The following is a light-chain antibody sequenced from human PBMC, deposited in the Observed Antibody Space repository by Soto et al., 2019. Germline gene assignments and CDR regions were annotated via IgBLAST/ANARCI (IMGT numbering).Light chain of an antibody. CDR3: GTWDSSLSAVV. V-gene: IGLV1-51*01. CDR2: DTY. CDR1: SSNIGNNR. J-gene: IGLJ2*01. Sequence: QSVLTQPPSVSAAPGQMVTISCSGSSSNIGNNRVSWYQQLPGAAPKLLIYDTYERPSGIPDRFSGSKSGTSATLGITGLRPGDEAEYYCGTWDSSLSAVVFGGGTKLTVL.